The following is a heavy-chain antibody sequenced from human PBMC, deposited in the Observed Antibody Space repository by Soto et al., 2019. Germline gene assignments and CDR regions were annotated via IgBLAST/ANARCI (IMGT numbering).Heavy chain of an antibody. D-gene: IGHD3-9*01. CDR1: GYTFTSYD. CDR3: ARNVAYDILTGPLDY. V-gene: IGHV1-18*01. J-gene: IGHJ4*02. CDR2: ISAYNGNT. Sequence: ASVKVSCKASGYTFTSYDINWVRQATGQGPEWMGWISAYNGNTDYAQKLQGRVTMTTDTSTSTAYMELRSLRSDDTAVYYCARNVAYDILTGPLDYWGQGTLVTVSS.